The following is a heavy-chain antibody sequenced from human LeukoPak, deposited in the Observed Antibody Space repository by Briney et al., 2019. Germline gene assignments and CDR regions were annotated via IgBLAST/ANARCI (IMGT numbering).Heavy chain of an antibody. CDR1: GGSISSGGYY. CDR2: IYYSGST. CDR3: ARSEKYDFWSGPHLFDP. V-gene: IGHV4-31*03. Sequence: SETLSLTCTVSGGSISSGGYYWSWIRQHPGKGLEWIGYIYYSGSTYYNPSLKSRVTISVDTSKNQFSLKLSSVTAADTAVYYCARSEKYDFWSGPHLFDPWGQGTLVTVSS. J-gene: IGHJ5*02. D-gene: IGHD3-3*01.